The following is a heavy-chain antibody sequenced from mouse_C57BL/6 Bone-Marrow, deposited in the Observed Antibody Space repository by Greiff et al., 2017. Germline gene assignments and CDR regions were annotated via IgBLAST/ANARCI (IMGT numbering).Heavy chain of an antibody. J-gene: IGHJ3*01. D-gene: IGHD1-1*01. CDR2: IDPSDSYT. CDR1: GYTFTSYW. Sequence: LQESGAELVRPGTSVKLSCKASGYTFTSYWMHWVKQRPGQGLEWIGVIDPSDSYTNYNQKFKGKATLTVDTSSSTAYMQLSSLTSEDSAVYYCARSRGSSSFAYWGQGTLVTVSA. CDR3: ARSRGSSSFAY. V-gene: IGHV1-59*01.